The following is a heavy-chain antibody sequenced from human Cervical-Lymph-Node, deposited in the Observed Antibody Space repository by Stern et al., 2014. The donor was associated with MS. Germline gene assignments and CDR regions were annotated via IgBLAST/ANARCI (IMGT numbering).Heavy chain of an antibody. J-gene: IGHJ4*02. CDR1: GSPFTASS. Sequence: QMQLVESGPELKQPGAPVTVSCRVSGSPFTASSISWVRQAPGRGLEWMGWINTRTGNPTYALDFTGRFVFSLDTSVSAAVLQISSLKADDTAVYYCARSQPFSYWGQGTRVTVSP. CDR3: ARSQPFSY. V-gene: IGHV7-4-1*02. D-gene: IGHD6-13*01. CDR2: INTRTGNP.